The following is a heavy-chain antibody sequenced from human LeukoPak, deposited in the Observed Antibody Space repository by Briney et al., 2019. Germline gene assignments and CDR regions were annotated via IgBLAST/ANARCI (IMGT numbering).Heavy chain of an antibody. CDR2: IYPNSGGT. Sequence: ASVKVSCKASGYTFIGYYIHWVRQAPGQGLEWMGWIYPNSGGTNYAQKFQGRVTMTRDTSISTAYMELSRLTSDDTAVYYCARGTTHLWFGEGGNALDIWGQGTMVTVSS. D-gene: IGHD3-10*01. CDR3: ARGTTHLWFGEGGNALDI. V-gene: IGHV1-2*02. J-gene: IGHJ3*02. CDR1: GYTFIGYY.